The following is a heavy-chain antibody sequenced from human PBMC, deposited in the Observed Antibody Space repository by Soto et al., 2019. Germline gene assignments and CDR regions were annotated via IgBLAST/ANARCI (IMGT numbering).Heavy chain of an antibody. J-gene: IGHJ4*02. Sequence: EVQLVESGGGLVQPGGSLRLSCAASGFTFSSYWMHWVRQDPGKGLVWVSRINSDGSSTTYADSVKGRFTISRDNAKNTLYLQMNSLRAEDTAVYYCARDPAPIGWYDYWGQGTLVTVSS. CDR2: INSDGSST. CDR3: ARDPAPIGWYDY. V-gene: IGHV3-74*01. D-gene: IGHD6-19*01. CDR1: GFTFSSYW.